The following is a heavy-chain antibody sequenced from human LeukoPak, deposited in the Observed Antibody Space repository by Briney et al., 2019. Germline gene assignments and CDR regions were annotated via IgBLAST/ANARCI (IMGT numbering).Heavy chain of an antibody. V-gene: IGHV3-7*03. CDR2: IKQDGSEK. J-gene: IGHJ5*02. CDR3: AKLTGYSSSWYTPNWFDP. CDR1: GFTFSSYW. D-gene: IGHD6-13*01. Sequence: GGSLRLSCAASGFTFSSYWMSWVRQAPGKGLEWVANIKQDGSEKYYVDSVKGRFTISRDNAKNSLYLQMSSLRAEDTAVYYCAKLTGYSSSWYTPNWFDPWGQGTLVTVSS.